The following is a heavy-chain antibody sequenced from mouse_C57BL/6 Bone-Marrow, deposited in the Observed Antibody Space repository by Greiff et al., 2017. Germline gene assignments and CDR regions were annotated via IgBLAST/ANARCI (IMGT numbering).Heavy chain of an antibody. CDR1: GYTFTSYW. CDR3: ARQGWLRVYMDY. CDR2: IYPGSGST. V-gene: IGHV1-55*01. Sequence: QVQLQQSGAELVKPGASVKMSCKASGYTFTSYWITWVKQSPGQGLEWIGDIYPGSGSTNYNEKFKSKATLTVDTSSSTAYMQLCSLTSEDSAVYYRARQGWLRVYMDYWGQGTSVTVSS. D-gene: IGHD2-2*01. J-gene: IGHJ4*01.